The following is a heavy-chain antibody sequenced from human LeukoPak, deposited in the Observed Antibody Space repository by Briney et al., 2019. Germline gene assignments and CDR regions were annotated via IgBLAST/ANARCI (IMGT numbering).Heavy chain of an antibody. J-gene: IGHJ6*02. V-gene: IGHV4-34*01. CDR1: GFTVSSNY. CDR3: ARGQNGYGDYPNYGMDV. D-gene: IGHD4-17*01. Sequence: GSLRLSCAVSGFTVSSNYMSWIRQPPGKGLEWIGEINHSGSTNYNPSLKSRVTISVDTSKNQFSLKLSSVTAADTVVYYCARGQNGYGDYPNYGMDVWGQGTTVTVSS. CDR2: INHSGST.